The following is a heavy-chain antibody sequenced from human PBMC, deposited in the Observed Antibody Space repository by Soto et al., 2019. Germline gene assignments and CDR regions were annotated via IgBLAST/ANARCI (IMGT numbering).Heavy chain of an antibody. V-gene: IGHV3-30-3*01. Sequence: QVQLVESGGGVVQPGRSLRLSCAASGLTLSRFAMHWVRQAPGKGLEWVAVIGYDGSNKDYADSVKGRFTISRDNSKNTLYLQMSSLRPEDTAVYYCERDPVNYYGSWTYGMDVWGQGTTVTVSS. CDR2: IGYDGSNK. D-gene: IGHD3-10*01. J-gene: IGHJ6*02. CDR3: ERDPVNYYGSWTYGMDV. CDR1: GLTLSRFA.